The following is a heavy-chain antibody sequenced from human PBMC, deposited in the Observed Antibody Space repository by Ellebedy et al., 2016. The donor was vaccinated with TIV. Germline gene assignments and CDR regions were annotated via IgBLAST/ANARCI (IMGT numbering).Heavy chain of an antibody. CDR3: VRDGPGYYDVSTARPEGFDV. V-gene: IGHV3-33*01. D-gene: IGHD3-9*01. CDR2: IWYDGSNK. CDR1: GFALRTYG. J-gene: IGHJ3*01. Sequence: GESLKISCAASGFALRTYGIHWVRQAPGKGLERVADIWYDGSNKAYADSVKGRFTISRDNSKDMVYLDMNSLRAEDTAVYYCVRDGPGYYDVSTARPEGFDVWGQGTMVTVSS.